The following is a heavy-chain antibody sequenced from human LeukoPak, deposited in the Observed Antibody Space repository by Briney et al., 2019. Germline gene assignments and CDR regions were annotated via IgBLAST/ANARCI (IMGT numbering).Heavy chain of an antibody. V-gene: IGHV4-59*01. Sequence: PSETLSLTCTVSGGSISSYYWSWIRQPPGKGLEWIGNIYYSGSTNYNPSLKSRVTISVDTSKNQFSLKLSSVTAADTAVYYCARGLVGATTQFVDYWGQGTLVTVSS. J-gene: IGHJ4*02. CDR3: ARGLVGATTQFVDY. D-gene: IGHD1-26*01. CDR2: IYYSGST. CDR1: GGSISSYY.